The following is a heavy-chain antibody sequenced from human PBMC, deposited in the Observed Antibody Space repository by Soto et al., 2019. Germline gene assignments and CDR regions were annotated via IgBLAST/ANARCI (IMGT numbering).Heavy chain of an antibody. D-gene: IGHD3-10*01. CDR3: ARATSHYASGRYEGGYYYFDY. CDR2: INHSGSA. Sequence: QVQLQQWGSGLLKPSETLSLTCAVYGGSLSGYYWSWIRQSPGKGLEWIGQINHSGSANYHRLLTIGVSIFLRTSGNMFSLALSSVTAANTSVYYCARATSHYASGRYEGGYYYFDYWRQGTLVTVSS. J-gene: IGHJ4*02. CDR1: GGSLSGYY. V-gene: IGHV4-34*01.